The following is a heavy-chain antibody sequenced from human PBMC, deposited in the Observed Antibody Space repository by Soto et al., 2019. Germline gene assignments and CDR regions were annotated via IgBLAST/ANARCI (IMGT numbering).Heavy chain of an antibody. CDR1: GFTLSGYA. V-gene: IGHV3-64*01. J-gene: IGHJ6*03. CDR2: ISSNGVGT. Sequence: EVQLAESGGGLAQPGGSLRLSCAASGFTLSGYAMDWVRQAPGKGLEYVSGISSNGVGTYYANSVQGRFTISRDNSKNTVYLQMGSLRPEDMAVYYCARRARPDVDYMDVWGKGTTVTVSS. CDR3: ARRARPDVDYMDV. D-gene: IGHD6-6*01.